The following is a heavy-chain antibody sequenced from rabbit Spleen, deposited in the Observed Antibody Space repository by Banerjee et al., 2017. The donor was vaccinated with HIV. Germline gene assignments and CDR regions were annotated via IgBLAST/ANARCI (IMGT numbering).Heavy chain of an antibody. CDR1: GFSFSSSYH. V-gene: IGHV1S40*01. CDR3: ARDTSSSFSSYGMDL. Sequence: QSLEESGGGLVQPEGSLTLTCTASGFSFSSSYHMCWVRQAPGKGLEGIACIGAGSSGSTYYASWAKGRFTISKTSSTTVTLQMTSLTAADTATYFCARDTSSSFSSYGMDLWGPGTLVTVS. CDR2: IGAGSSGST. D-gene: IGHD1-1*01. J-gene: IGHJ6*01.